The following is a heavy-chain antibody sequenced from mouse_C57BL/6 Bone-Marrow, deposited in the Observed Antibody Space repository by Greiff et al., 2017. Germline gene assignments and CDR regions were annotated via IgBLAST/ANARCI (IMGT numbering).Heavy chain of an antibody. CDR2: INPNNGGT. J-gene: IGHJ4*01. CDR3: ARYGSTVVATDYAMYD. V-gene: IGHV1-26*01. CDR1: GYTFTDYY. D-gene: IGHD1-1*01. Sequence: EVQLQQSGPELVKPGASVKISCKASGYTFTDYYMHWVKQSHGKSLEWIGDINPNNGGTSYNQKFKGKATLTVDKSSRTAYMELRSLTSEDSAVYYCARYGSTVVATDYAMYDWGQRTSVTVSS.